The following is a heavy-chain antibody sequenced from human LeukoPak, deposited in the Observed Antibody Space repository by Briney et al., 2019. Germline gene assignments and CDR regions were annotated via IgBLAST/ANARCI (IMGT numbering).Heavy chain of an antibody. CDR1: GFTFSKYA. D-gene: IGHD1-1*01. J-gene: IGHJ4*02. CDR2: ISGNGGST. V-gene: IGHV3-23*01. CDR3: TKGTLAAALPPYYFYF. Sequence: GGSLRLSCQASGFTFSKYAMRWVRQAPGKGLEWVTAISGNGGSTYFADSVRGRFAISRDNSKNTVYLRMNSLRAEDTAAYYCTKGTLAAALPPYYFYFWGQGTLVTVSP.